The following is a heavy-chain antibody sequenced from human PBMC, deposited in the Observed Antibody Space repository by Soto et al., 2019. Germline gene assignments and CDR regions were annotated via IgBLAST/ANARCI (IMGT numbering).Heavy chain of an antibody. J-gene: IGHJ4*02. CDR2: ISSSTTYI. V-gene: IGHV3-21*01. D-gene: IGHD5-12*01. CDR3: ARMSGYDPPLFDH. Sequence: VGSLRLSCAASGFTFSSYTMNWVRQAPGKGLEWVSSISSSTTYIYYADSVKGRFTISRDNSKSTVSLHMNSLRAEDTAVYYCARMSGYDPPLFDHWGQGALVNVSS. CDR1: GFTFSSYT.